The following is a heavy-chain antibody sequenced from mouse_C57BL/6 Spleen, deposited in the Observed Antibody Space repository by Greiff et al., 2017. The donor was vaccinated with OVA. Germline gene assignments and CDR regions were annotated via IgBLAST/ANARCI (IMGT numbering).Heavy chain of an antibody. J-gene: IGHJ3*01. CDR2: INPNNGGT. CDR3: ARGDSLRQSSWFAY. D-gene: IGHD1-2*01. V-gene: IGHV1-22*01. CDR1: GYTFTDYN. Sequence: EVQLQQSGPELVKPGASVKMSCKASGYTFTDYNMHWVKRSHGKSLEWIGYINPNNGGTSYNQKFKGKATLTVNKSSSTAYMELRSLTSEDSAVYYCARGDSLRQSSWFAYWGQGTLVTVSA.